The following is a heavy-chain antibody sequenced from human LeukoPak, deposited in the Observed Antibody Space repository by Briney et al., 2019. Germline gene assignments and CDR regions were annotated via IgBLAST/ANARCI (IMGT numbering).Heavy chain of an antibody. CDR1: GYTFTGYY. CDR2: INPNSGGT. Sequence: ASVKVSCKASGYTFTGYYMHWVRQAPGQGLEWTGWINPNSGGTNYAQKFQGRVTMTRDTSISTAYMELSRLRSDDTAVYYCAREGYYDSSGYSPFDYWGQGTLVTVSS. D-gene: IGHD3-22*01. J-gene: IGHJ4*02. V-gene: IGHV1-2*02. CDR3: AREGYYDSSGYSPFDY.